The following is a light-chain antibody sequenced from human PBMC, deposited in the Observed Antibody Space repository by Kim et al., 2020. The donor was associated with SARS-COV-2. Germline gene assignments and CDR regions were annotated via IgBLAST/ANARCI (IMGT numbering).Light chain of an antibody. CDR1: QSVSTS. CDR3: QQREDWPLT. J-gene: IGKJ4*01. CDR2: DAS. V-gene: IGKV3-11*01. Sequence: EIVLTQSPATLSLSPRERATLSCRASQSVSTSVAWFQHKPGQAPRLLIHDASYRATGIPARFSGSGSGTDFTLTITGLQAEDFAVYYCQQREDWPLTFGGGTKVDIK.